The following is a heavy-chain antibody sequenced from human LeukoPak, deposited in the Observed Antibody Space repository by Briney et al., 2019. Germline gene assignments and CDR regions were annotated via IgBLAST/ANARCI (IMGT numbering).Heavy chain of an antibody. CDR3: AKTSLSDASGHYYYMDV. D-gene: IGHD3-3*01. V-gene: IGHV3-21*01. J-gene: IGHJ6*03. CDR1: GFTFSSYS. CDR2: ISSSSSYI. Sequence: GGSLRLSCAASGFTFSSYSMNWVRQAPGKGLEWVSSISSSSSYIYYADSVKGRFTISRDNSQNTVSLQVNNLRTEDTALYYCAKTSLSDASGHYYYMDVWGKGTTVTVSS.